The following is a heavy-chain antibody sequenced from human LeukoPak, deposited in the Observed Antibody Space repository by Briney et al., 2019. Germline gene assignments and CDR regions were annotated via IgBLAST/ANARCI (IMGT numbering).Heavy chain of an antibody. Sequence: PGGSLRLSCAASGFTFSSYAMSWVRQAPGKGLEWVSDISGSGGSTYYADSVKGRFTISRENSKNRLYLQMNSLRAEDTAVYYCARAEGYGGELDSWGQGTLVTVSS. CDR1: GFTFSSYA. CDR2: ISGSGGST. V-gene: IGHV3-23*01. D-gene: IGHD4-23*01. CDR3: ARAEGYGGELDS. J-gene: IGHJ4*02.